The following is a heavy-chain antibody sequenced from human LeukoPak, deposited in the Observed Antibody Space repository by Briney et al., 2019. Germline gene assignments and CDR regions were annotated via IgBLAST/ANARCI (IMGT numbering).Heavy chain of an antibody. V-gene: IGHV4-61*02. CDR1: GGSISSGSYY. CDR3: ARGAGYCSSTSCYKNYYYYYYMDV. J-gene: IGHJ6*03. D-gene: IGHD2-2*02. Sequence: SETLSLTCTVSGGSISSGSYYWSWIRQPAGKGLEWIGRIYTSGSTNYNPSLKSRVTISVDTSKNQFSLKLSSVTAADTAVYYCARGAGYCSSTSCYKNYYYYYYMDVWGKGTTVTVSS. CDR2: IYTSGST.